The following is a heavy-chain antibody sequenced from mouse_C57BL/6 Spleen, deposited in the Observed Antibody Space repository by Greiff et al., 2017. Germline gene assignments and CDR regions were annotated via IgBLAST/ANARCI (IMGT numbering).Heavy chain of an antibody. CDR1: GFTFSDYY. CDR2: ISNGGGST. V-gene: IGHV5-12*01. Sequence: EVQLVESGGGLVQPGGSLKLSCAASGFTFSDYYMYWVRQTPEKRLEWVAYISNGGGSTYYPDTVKGRFTISRDNAKNTLYLQMSRLKSEDTAMYYCARNYYDYFYAMDYWGQGTSVTVSS. D-gene: IGHD2-4*01. CDR3: ARNYYDYFYAMDY. J-gene: IGHJ4*01.